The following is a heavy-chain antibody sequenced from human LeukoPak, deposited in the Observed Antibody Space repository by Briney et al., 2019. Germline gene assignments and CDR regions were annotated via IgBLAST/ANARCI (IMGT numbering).Heavy chain of an antibody. CDR1: GYTLTELS. J-gene: IGHJ5*02. D-gene: IGHD3-10*01. Sequence: ASVKVSCKVSGYTLTELSMHWVRQAPGKGLEWMGGFDPEDGETTYAQKFQGRVTMTEDTSTDTAYMELSSLRSEDTAVYYCATVITMVRGDNFDPWGQGTLVTVSS. CDR3: ATVITMVRGDNFDP. CDR2: FDPEDGET. V-gene: IGHV1-24*01.